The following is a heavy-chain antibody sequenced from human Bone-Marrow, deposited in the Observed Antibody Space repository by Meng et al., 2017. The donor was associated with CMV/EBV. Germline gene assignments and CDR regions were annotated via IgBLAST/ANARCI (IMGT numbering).Heavy chain of an antibody. V-gene: IGHV3-30*03. Sequence: GESLKISCAASGFTFSNYAMHWVCQAPGKGLEWVAVISDDGSNKYYADSVTGRFTISRDSSKNTLYLQMNSLRAEDTAMHYCARERYSYGLDYWGQGILVTVSS. CDR2: ISDDGSNK. CDR3: ARERYSYGLDY. J-gene: IGHJ4*02. D-gene: IGHD5-18*01. CDR1: GFTFSNYA.